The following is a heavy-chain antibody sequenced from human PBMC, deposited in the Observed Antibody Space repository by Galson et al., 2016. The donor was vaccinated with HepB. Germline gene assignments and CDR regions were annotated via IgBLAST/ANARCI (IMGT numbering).Heavy chain of an antibody. CDR3: ARDGSGWYGTRYYFDY. D-gene: IGHD6-19*01. Sequence: SLRLSCAASGFTFSNYAMHWVRQAPGKGLEWVAIISYDGSIKYYADSVKGRFTISRDNSENTLYLQMNSLRSEDTAVYYCARDGSGWYGTRYYFDYWGQGTLVTVSS. J-gene: IGHJ4*02. CDR1: GFTFSNYA. CDR2: ISYDGSIK. V-gene: IGHV3-30-3*01.